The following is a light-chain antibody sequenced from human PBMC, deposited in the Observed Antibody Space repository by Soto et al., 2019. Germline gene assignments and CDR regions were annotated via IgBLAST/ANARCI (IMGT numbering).Light chain of an antibody. CDR2: GVS. J-gene: IGKJ1*01. CDR3: QQYASSVT. CDR1: QNFSSSF. V-gene: IGKV3-20*01. Sequence: EIVLSRSPGSLSLSPGERATLSCRASQNFSSSFFAWYQQKRGQAPRLLMYGVSSRATGVPDRFIGSGSGTDSTLTISRLEPEDFAVYYCQQYASSVTFGQRTEVEIK.